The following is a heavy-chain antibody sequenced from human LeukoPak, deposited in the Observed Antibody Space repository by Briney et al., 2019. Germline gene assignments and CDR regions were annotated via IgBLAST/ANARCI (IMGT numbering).Heavy chain of an antibody. J-gene: IGHJ4*02. CDR1: GFIFSSYA. V-gene: IGHV3-23*01. D-gene: IGHD3-9*01. CDR3: AKGDPPTYYDILTGQDY. CDR2: ISDGGGIT. Sequence: GGSLRLSCAASGFIFSSYAMSWVRQAPGKGLEWVAGISDGGGITYYADSVKGRFTISRENSKNMLYRQLNSLRAEDTAVYYCAKGDPPTYYDILTGQDYWGQGTLVTVSS.